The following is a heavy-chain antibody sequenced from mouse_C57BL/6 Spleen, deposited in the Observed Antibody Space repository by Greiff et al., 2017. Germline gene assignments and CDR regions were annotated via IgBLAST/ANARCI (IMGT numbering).Heavy chain of an antibody. D-gene: IGHD1-1*01. J-gene: IGHJ3*01. V-gene: IGHV1-7*01. Sequence: VQLQQSGAELAKPGASVKLSCKASGYTFTSYWMHWVKQRPGKGLEWIGYINPSSGYTKYNQKFKDKATLTADKASSTAYMQLSSLTYEDAAVYYCARGYYGSSYAFADWGQGTLVTVSA. CDR1: GYTFTSYW. CDR3: ARGYYGSSYAFAD. CDR2: INPSSGYT.